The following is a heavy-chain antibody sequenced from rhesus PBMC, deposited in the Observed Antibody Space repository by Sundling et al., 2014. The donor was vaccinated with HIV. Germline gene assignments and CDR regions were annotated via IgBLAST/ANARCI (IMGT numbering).Heavy chain of an antibody. J-gene: IGHJ4*01. V-gene: IGHV4S13*01. Sequence: QVQLQESGPGLVKPSETLSLTCAVSSGSISDGHYWSWIRQSPGKGLEWIGGIYSNNENTDYNPALKSRVTISIDTSKNQFSLRLTSATVADTAVYYCARPREYRYNYDYWGQGLLVTVSS. CDR1: SGSISDGHY. D-gene: IGHD5-12*01. CDR3: ARPREYRYNYDY. CDR2: IYSNNENT.